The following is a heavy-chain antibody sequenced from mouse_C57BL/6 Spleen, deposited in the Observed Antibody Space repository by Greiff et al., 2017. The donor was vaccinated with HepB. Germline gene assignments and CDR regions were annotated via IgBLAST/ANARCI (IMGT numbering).Heavy chain of an antibody. V-gene: IGHV5-16*01. CDR3: ARVYYGSSYGYFDV. Sequence: EVQVVESEGGLVQPGSSMKLSCTASGFTFSDYYMAWVRQVPEKGLEWVANINYDGSSTYYLDSLKSRFIISRDNAKNILYLQMSSLKSEDTATYYWARVYYGSSYGYFDVWGTGTTVTVSS. CDR1: GFTFSDYY. J-gene: IGHJ1*03. CDR2: INYDGSST. D-gene: IGHD1-1*01.